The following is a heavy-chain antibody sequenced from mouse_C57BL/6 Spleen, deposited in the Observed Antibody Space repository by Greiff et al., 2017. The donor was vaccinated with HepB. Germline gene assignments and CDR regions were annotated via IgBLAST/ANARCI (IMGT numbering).Heavy chain of an antibody. CDR2: IDPSDSYT. J-gene: IGHJ1*03. D-gene: IGHD1-1*01. CDR1: GYTFTSYW. CDR3: ARRGYYDVWDFEV. V-gene: IGHV1-50*01. Sequence: QVQLQQPGAELVKPGASVKLSCKASGYTFTSYWMQWVKQRPGQGLEWIGEIDPSDSYTNYNQKFKGQATLTVDTSSSTAYMQRSSLTSEDSAVSWCARRGYYDVWDFEVWGTGTTVTVAS.